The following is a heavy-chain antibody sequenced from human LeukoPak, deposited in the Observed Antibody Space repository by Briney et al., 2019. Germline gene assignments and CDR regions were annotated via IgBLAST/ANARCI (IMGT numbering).Heavy chain of an antibody. J-gene: IGHJ4*02. CDR2: FRGSTGET. Sequence: PGGSLRLSCAGSGFTFSSYTMSWVRQAPGKGLEWVSSFRGSTGETFYADSVKGRFTISRDSSKNTLHLQMNSLRAEDTAVYYYARVITYLNVLTGDPSDYWGQGTLVTVSS. V-gene: IGHV3-23*01. CDR1: GFTFSSYT. D-gene: IGHD3-9*01. CDR3: ARVITYLNVLTGDPSDY.